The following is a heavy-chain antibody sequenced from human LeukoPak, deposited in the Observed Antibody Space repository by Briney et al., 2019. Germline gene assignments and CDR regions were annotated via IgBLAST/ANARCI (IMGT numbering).Heavy chain of an antibody. CDR3: AKDRSSSWSLDY. CDR2: ISYDGRNK. CDR1: GFTFSRSG. Sequence: PGGSLRLSCAASGFTFSRSGMHWVRQAPGKGLEWAAVISYDGRNKHHADSVTGRFTISRDNSKNTLYLQMNSLRAEDTAVYYCAKDRSSSWSLDYWGQGTLVTVSS. V-gene: IGHV3-30*18. J-gene: IGHJ4*02. D-gene: IGHD6-6*01.